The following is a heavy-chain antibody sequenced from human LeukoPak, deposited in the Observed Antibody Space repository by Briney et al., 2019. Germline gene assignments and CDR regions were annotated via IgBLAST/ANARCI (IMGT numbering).Heavy chain of an antibody. J-gene: IGHJ5*02. CDR3: ARALYYDFWSGLGDWFDP. CDR1: GGSISSGSYY. CDR2: IYTSGST. D-gene: IGHD3-3*01. V-gene: IGHV4-61*02. Sequence: SQTLSLTCTVSGGSISSGSYYWSWIRQPAGKGLEWIGRIYTSGSTNYNPSLKSRVTISVDTSKNQFSLKLSSVTAADTAVYYCARALYYDFWSGLGDWFDPWGQGTLVTVSS.